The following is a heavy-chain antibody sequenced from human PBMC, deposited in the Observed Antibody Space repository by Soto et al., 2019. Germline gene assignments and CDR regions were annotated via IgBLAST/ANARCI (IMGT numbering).Heavy chain of an antibody. CDR3: ATVLRYFDWLSYFDY. CDR2: ISGSGGST. D-gene: IGHD3-9*01. CDR1: GFTFSSYA. Sequence: GGSLRLSCAASGFTFSSYAMSWVRQAPGKGLEWVSAISGSGGSTYYADSVKGRFTISRDNSKNTLYLQMNSLRAEDTAVYYCATVLRYFDWLSYFDYWGQGTLVTVSS. J-gene: IGHJ4*02. V-gene: IGHV3-23*01.